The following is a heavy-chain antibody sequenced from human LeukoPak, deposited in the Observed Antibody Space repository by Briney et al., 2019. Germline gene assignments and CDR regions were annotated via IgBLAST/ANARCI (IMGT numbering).Heavy chain of an antibody. V-gene: IGHV3-74*01. J-gene: IGHJ4*02. Sequence: GGSLRLSCAASGFTFSSYWMHWVRQAPGTGLVWVSRINSDGSSTTYADSVKGRFTISRDNAKNTLYLQMNSLRAEDTAMYYCVRQYSYDSSGYYPWDYWGQGTLVTVSS. D-gene: IGHD3-22*01. CDR3: VRQYSYDSSGYYPWDY. CDR1: GFTFSSYW. CDR2: INSDGSST.